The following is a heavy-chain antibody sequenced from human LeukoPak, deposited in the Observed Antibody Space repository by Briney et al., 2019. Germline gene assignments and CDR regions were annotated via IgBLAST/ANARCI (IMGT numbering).Heavy chain of an antibody. Sequence: GGSLRLSCAASGFTFSSHGMSWVRQGPGKGLEWVSGISGSGGDTYYADSVKGRFTISRDNSKNTLYLQMNSLRAEDTAVYYCAKDNSGSYQFDYWGQGTLVTVSS. D-gene: IGHD1-26*01. V-gene: IGHV3-23*01. CDR2: ISGSGGDT. CDR3: AKDNSGSYQFDY. J-gene: IGHJ4*02. CDR1: GFTFSSHG.